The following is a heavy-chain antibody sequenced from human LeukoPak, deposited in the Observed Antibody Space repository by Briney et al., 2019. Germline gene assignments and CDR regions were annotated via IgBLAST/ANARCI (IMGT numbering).Heavy chain of an antibody. Sequence: PGGSLRLSCAASGFTFSSYEMNWVRQAPGKGLEWVSYISSSSSTIYYADSVKGRFTISRDNAKNSLYLQMNSLRAEDTAVYYCARGNGDYVIHYYYYYMDVWGKGTTVTVSS. CDR3: ARGNGDYVIHYYYYYMDV. J-gene: IGHJ6*03. V-gene: IGHV3-48*01. CDR1: GFTFSSYE. D-gene: IGHD4-17*01. CDR2: ISSSSSTI.